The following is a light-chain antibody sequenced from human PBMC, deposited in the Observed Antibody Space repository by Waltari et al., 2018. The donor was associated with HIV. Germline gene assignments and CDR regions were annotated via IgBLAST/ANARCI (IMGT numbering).Light chain of an antibody. Sequence: QSALTQPASVSGSPGQSINISCTGTSSDVGGYNDVSWYQQHTGKAPKLMIYYFSKRPSGVSNRFSGSKSGNTASLTISGLQAEDEADYYCCSYAGSSTVVFGGGTKLTVL. CDR3: CSYAGSSTVV. CDR1: SSDVGGYND. V-gene: IGLV2-23*02. CDR2: YFS. J-gene: IGLJ2*01.